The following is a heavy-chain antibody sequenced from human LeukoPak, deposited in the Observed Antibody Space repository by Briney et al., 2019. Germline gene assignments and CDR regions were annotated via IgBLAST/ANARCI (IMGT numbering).Heavy chain of an antibody. CDR1: GFTFSNAW. CDR3: AKVGKTENYYGSGRFSYYYYMDV. CDR2: INSDGSST. V-gene: IGHV3-74*01. Sequence: GGSLRLSCAASGFTFSNAWMSWVRQAPGKGLEWVGRINSDGSSTSYADSVKGRFTISRDNSKNTLYLQMNSLRAEDTAVYYCAKVGKTENYYGSGRFSYYYYMDVWGKGTTVTISS. D-gene: IGHD3-10*01. J-gene: IGHJ6*03.